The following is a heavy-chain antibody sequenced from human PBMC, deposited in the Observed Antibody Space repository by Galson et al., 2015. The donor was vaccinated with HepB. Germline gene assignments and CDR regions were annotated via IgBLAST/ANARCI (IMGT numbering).Heavy chain of an antibody. J-gene: IGHJ4*02. V-gene: IGHV1-8*01. CDR2: MNPNSGNT. CDR3: AVLHRGGGNRIVLSIGTIDY. CDR1: GYTFTSYD. D-gene: IGHD2/OR15-2a*01. Sequence: SVKVSCKASGYTFTSYDINWVRQATGQGLEWMGWMNPNSGNTGYAQKFQGRVTMTRNTSISTAYMELSSLRSEDTAVYYCAVLHRGGGNRIVLSIGTIDYWGQGTLVTVSS.